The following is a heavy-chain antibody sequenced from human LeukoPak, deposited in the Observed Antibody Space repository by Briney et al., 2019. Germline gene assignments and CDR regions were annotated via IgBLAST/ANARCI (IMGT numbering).Heavy chain of an antibody. J-gene: IGHJ4*02. D-gene: IGHD5-18*01. Sequence: GGSLRLSCAASGFTVSSNYMSWVRQAPGKGLEWVSVIYSGGSTYYADSVKGRFTISRDNSKNTLYLQMNSLRAGDTAVYYCAREPGGYGFFDYWGQGTLVTVSS. V-gene: IGHV3-66*01. CDR2: IYSGGST. CDR1: GFTVSSNY. CDR3: AREPGGYGFFDY.